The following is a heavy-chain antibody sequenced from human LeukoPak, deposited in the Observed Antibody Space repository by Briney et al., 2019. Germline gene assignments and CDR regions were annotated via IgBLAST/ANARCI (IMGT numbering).Heavy chain of an antibody. V-gene: IGHV3-48*04. D-gene: IGHD5-24*01. CDR2: ISSSGSTI. CDR1: GFTFSSYS. CDR3: TSANYGPAY. J-gene: IGHJ4*02. Sequence: PGGSLRLSCAASGFTFSSYSMNWVRQAPGKGLEWVSYISSSGSTIYYADSVKGRFTISRDNAKNSLYLQMNSLRAEDTAVYYCTSANYGPAYWGQGTLVTVSS.